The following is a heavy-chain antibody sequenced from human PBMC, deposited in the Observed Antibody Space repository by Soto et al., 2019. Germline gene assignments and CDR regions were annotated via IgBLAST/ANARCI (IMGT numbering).Heavy chain of an antibody. D-gene: IGHD6-19*01. CDR3: ARGRLARGGDYYFDY. CDR1: GFTFSSYG. V-gene: IGHV3-33*01. Sequence: GGSLRLSCAASGFTFSSYGMHWVRQAPGKGLEWVAVIWYDGSNKYYADSVKGRFTISRDNSKNTLYLQMNSLRAEDTAVYYCARGRLARGGDYYFDYWGQGTLVTVSS. J-gene: IGHJ4*02. CDR2: IWYDGSNK.